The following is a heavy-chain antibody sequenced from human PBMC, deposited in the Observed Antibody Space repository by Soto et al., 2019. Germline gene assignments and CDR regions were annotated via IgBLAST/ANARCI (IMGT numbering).Heavy chain of an antibody. V-gene: IGHV4-4*07. CDR3: ARHNELPCLGELFVLKV. CDR2: IYTSGST. J-gene: IGHJ6*03. CDR1: GGSISSYY. D-gene: IGHD3-10*01. Sequence: SETLSLTCTVSGGSISSYYWSWIRQPAGKGLEWIGRIYTSGSTNYNPSLKSRVTMSVDTSKNQFSLKLSSVTAADTAVYYCARHNELPCLGELFVLKVCGKRTTVNVSS.